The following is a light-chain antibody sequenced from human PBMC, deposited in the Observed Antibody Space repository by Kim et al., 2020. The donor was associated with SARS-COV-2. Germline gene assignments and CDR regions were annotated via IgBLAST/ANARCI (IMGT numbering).Light chain of an antibody. Sequence: IQLTQSPSSLSASVGDRVTITCRASQGIDNFLAWYQQRPGKAPNLLIYTASTLQGGVPSRFSGSGSGTDFTLTIGILQPEDFATYYCQQLYSYPVTFGQGTKLEI. CDR2: TAS. J-gene: IGKJ2*01. CDR1: QGIDNF. CDR3: QQLYSYPVT. V-gene: IGKV1-9*01.